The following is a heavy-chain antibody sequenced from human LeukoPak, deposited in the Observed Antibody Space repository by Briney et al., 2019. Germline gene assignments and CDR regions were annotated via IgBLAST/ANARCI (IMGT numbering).Heavy chain of an antibody. CDR2: INPSGGST. CDR3: ARDRGRAAAGDY. Sequence: GASVKVSCKASGYTFTSYYMHWVRQAPGQGLEWMGIINPSGGSTSYAQTFQGRVTITRDRSTSTVYMELSSLRSEDTAVYYCARDRGRAAAGDYWGQGTLVTVSS. D-gene: IGHD6-13*01. V-gene: IGHV1-46*01. J-gene: IGHJ4*02. CDR1: GYTFTSYY.